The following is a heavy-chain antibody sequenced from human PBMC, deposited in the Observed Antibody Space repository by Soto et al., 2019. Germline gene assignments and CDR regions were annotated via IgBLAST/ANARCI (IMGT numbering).Heavy chain of an antibody. CDR2: ISYDGSNK. CDR3: AREGFNWNYAFDY. CDR1: GFTFSSYA. V-gene: IGHV3-30-3*01. D-gene: IGHD1-7*01. Sequence: GGSLRLSCAASGFTFSSYAMHWVRQAPGKGLEWVAVISYDGSNKYYADSVKGRFTISRDNSKNTLCLQMNSLRAEDTAVYYCAREGFNWNYAFDYWGQGTLVTVSS. J-gene: IGHJ4*02.